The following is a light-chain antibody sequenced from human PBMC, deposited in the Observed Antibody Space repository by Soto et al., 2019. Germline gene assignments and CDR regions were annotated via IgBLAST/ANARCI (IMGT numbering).Light chain of an antibody. J-gene: IGKJ4*01. CDR1: QSVSNN. CDR2: RAS. V-gene: IGKV3-15*01. CDR3: QQYNNWPLT. Sequence: EIVMTQSPATLSVSPGESATLSCRASQSVSNNLAWYQQKPGQAPRLLIYRASSRATGIPARFSGSGSGTEFTRTSSSLQSEDFAGYYCQQYNNWPLTFGGGTKVEIK.